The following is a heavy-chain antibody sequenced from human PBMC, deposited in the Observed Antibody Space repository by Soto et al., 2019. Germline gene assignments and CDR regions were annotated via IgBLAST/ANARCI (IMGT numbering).Heavy chain of an antibody. J-gene: IGHJ4*02. CDR2: ISSEAATT. CDR3: ARDDSGWYLGY. Sequence: EVQLVESGGGLVQPGGSLRLSCAASGFTFSSYSMNWVRQAPGKGLEWVSYISSEAATTYYADSVKGRCTISRDNAKNLLYLQRNSLRAEDTAVYYCARDDSGWYLGYWGQGTLVTVSS. D-gene: IGHD6-19*01. V-gene: IGHV3-48*01. CDR1: GFTFSSYS.